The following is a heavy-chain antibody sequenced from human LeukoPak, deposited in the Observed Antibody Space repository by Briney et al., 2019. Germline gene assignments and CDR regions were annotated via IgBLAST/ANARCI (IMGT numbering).Heavy chain of an antibody. CDR3: ARERIRGVVPNDH. Sequence: PGGSLRLSCAASGFTFDDYAMHWVRQAPGKGLEWVSGISWNSGSIGYADSVKGRFTISRDNAKNSLYLQMNSLRAEDTAVYYCARERIRGVVPNDHWGQGTLVTVSS. J-gene: IGHJ4*02. V-gene: IGHV3-9*01. CDR1: GFTFDDYA. CDR2: ISWNSGSI. D-gene: IGHD3-10*01.